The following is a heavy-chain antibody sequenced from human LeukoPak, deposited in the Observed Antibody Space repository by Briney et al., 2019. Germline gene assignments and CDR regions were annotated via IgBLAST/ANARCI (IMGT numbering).Heavy chain of an antibody. V-gene: IGHV3-21*01. CDR3: ASLVNVYYDSSGPDY. J-gene: IGHJ4*02. Sequence: GGSLRLSCAASGFTFSSYSMNWVRQAAGKGLEWVSSISSSSSYIYYADSVKGRFTISRDNAKNSLYLQMNSLRAEDTAVYYCASLVNVYYDSSGPDYWGPGNPGHRLL. D-gene: IGHD3-22*01. CDR2: ISSSSSYI. CDR1: GFTFSSYS.